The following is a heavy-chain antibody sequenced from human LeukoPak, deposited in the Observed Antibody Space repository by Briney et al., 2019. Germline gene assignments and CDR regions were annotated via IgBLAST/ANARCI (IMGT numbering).Heavy chain of an antibody. J-gene: IGHJ4*02. D-gene: IGHD3-16*01. CDR2: IYYSGST. CDR3: ARGDSTFGGVMVDY. Sequence: PSETLSLTCTVSGGSISSGGYYWSWIRQPPGKGLEWIGYIYYSGSTNYNPSLKSRVTISVDTSKNQFSLKLSSVTAADTAVYYCARGDSTFGGVMVDYWGQGTLVTVSS. V-gene: IGHV4-61*08. CDR1: GGSISSGGYY.